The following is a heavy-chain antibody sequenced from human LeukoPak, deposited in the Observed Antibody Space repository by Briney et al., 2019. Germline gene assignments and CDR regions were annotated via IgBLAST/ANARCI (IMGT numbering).Heavy chain of an antibody. D-gene: IGHD6-19*01. Sequence: PGGSLRLSCAASGFTSSNSPMTWVRQAPGKGLEWVSAISSSGSDTIYTDSVKDRFTISRDNSKNTLYLQMNSPRAEDTAVYYCAKVMGVVGTLRYYFDYWGQGTLVSVSS. CDR2: ISSSGSDT. CDR1: GFTSSNSP. CDR3: AKVMGVVGTLRYYFDY. J-gene: IGHJ4*02. V-gene: IGHV3-23*01.